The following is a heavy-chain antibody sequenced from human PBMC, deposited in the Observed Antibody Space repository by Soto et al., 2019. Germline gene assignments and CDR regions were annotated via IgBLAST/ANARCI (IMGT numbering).Heavy chain of an antibody. CDR2: MNPSTGNS. CDR1: GYTFTSFD. D-gene: IGHD1-1*01. Sequence: ASVKVSCKASGYTFTSFDIYWVRQATGQGLEWMGWMNPSTGNSGYAQKFQGRVTMTSDTSISTAHMELSSLRSEDTAVYYCARRAETNGWNGFGADKYYFDFWGQGTLVTVAS. J-gene: IGHJ4*02. CDR3: ARRAETNGWNGFGADKYYFDF. V-gene: IGHV1-8*01.